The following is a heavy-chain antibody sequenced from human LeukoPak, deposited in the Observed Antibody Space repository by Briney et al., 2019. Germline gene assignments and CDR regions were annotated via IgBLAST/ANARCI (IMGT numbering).Heavy chain of an antibody. CDR3: ARVSGRLERQSDLDY. CDR2: ISGDSTYI. Sequence: KPGGSLRLSCAASGFTFSTYWMNWVRQAPGKGLEWVSSISGDSTYIYNAGSVKGRFTISRDNAQASLYLQMISLRADDTAVYYCARVSGRLERQSDLDYWGQGTLVIVSS. J-gene: IGHJ4*02. D-gene: IGHD1-1*01. V-gene: IGHV3-21*01. CDR1: GFTFSTYW.